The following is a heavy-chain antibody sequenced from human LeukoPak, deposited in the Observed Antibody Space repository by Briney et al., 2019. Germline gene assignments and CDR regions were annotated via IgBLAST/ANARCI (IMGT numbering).Heavy chain of an antibody. V-gene: IGHV1-46*01. CDR3: AREDVVLVDAVRYYYYGMDV. CDR2: INPSDGST. Sequence: ASVKVSCKASGYNFISYYMHWLRQAPGQGLEWMGIINPSDGSTSYAQKFQDRVTMTRDTSTSTVYMELSSLKSEDTAVYYCAREDVVLVDAVRYYYYGMDVWGQGTTVTVSS. D-gene: IGHD2-8*01. J-gene: IGHJ6*02. CDR1: GYNFISYY.